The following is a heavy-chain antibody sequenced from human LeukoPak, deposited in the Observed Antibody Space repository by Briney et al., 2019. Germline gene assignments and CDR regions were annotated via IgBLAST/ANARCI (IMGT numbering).Heavy chain of an antibody. Sequence: ASVTVSCKASGYTFTSYYLHWVRQAPGQGLEWMGTINLSGDRTSYAQKIQGRVTMTRDTSTSTVYMEQSSLTSEDTAVYYCARDIGSGYYNFDYWGQGTLVTVSS. D-gene: IGHD5-12*01. CDR3: ARDIGSGYYNFDY. CDR1: GYTFTSYY. CDR2: INLSGDRT. V-gene: IGHV1-46*01. J-gene: IGHJ4*02.